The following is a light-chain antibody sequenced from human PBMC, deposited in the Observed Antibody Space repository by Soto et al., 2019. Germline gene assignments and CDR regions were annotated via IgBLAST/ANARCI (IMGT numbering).Light chain of an antibody. CDR1: QSISSW. J-gene: IGKJ5*01. CDR3: QQYSSYSLP. Sequence: DNQLTQSLSTLPASVGDRVTIPCRASQSISSWLSWYQQQTGQAPQVLIYDDATLERGVLSRFCGGGCGREFTLTISSLQDDDSVIYYYQQYSSYSLPFGRGTRLEIK. CDR2: DDA. V-gene: IGKV1-5*01.